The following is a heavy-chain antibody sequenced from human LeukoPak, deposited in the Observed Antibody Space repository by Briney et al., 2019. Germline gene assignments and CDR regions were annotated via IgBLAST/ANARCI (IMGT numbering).Heavy chain of an antibody. Sequence: GGSLRLSCAASGVTFSSYAMSWVRQAPGEGLEWVSAISGSGDYTYYADSVKGRFTISRDNSKNTVYLQMNSLRAEDAAVYYCAAMIEDYWGQGTLVTVSS. J-gene: IGHJ4*02. CDR3: AAMIEDY. V-gene: IGHV3-23*01. D-gene: IGHD2-2*01. CDR1: GVTFSSYA. CDR2: ISGSGDYT.